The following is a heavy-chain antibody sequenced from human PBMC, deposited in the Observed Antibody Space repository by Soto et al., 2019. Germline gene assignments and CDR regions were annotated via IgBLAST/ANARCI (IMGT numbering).Heavy chain of an antibody. CDR1: GFTFSSYG. Sequence: GGSLRLSCAASGFTFSSYGMHWVRQAPGKGLEWVAVISYGGSNKYYAGSVKGRFTISRDNSKNTLYLQMNSLRAEDTAVYYCAKDLEYSSAAFDYWGQGTLVTVSS. CDR2: ISYGGSNK. CDR3: AKDLEYSSAAFDY. J-gene: IGHJ4*02. D-gene: IGHD6-6*01. V-gene: IGHV3-30*18.